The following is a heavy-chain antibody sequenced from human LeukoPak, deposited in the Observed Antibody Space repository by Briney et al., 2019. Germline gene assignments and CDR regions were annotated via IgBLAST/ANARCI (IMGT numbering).Heavy chain of an antibody. CDR1: GYTLTDLS. J-gene: IGHJ4*02. CDR3: ATSPRVGATVFAFEY. CDR2: FDPEDGET. D-gene: IGHD1-26*01. V-gene: IGHV1-24*01. Sequence: GASVKVSCRVSGYTLTDLSIHWVRQAPGKGLEWLGGFDPEDGETVYAQKFQGRVTMTEDKSSDTAFMDLSSLRSEDTAIYYCATSPRVGATVFAFEYWGQGTLVTVSS.